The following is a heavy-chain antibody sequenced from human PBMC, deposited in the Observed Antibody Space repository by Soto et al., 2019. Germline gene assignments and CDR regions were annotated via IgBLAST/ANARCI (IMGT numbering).Heavy chain of an antibody. CDR1: KASFSGKIAA. J-gene: IGHJ6*02. Sequence: SQTLSLTCANSKASFSGKIAACNCIRQSPSRGLEWLGRTYYRSKWYNDYAVSVKSRITINPDTSKNQFSLQLNSVTPEDTAVYYCATFLSTTSPDVWGQGTTVTVSS. V-gene: IGHV6-1*01. CDR2: TYYRSKWYN. D-gene: IGHD2-2*01. CDR3: ATFLSTTSPDV.